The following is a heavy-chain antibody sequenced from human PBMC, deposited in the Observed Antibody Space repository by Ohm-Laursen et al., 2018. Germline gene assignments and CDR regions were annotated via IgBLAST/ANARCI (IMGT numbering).Heavy chain of an antibody. V-gene: IGHV4-59*01. D-gene: IGHD2-2*01. CDR1: GVSMTSYY. CDR3: AREPRDCSSTSCYDWYFDL. Sequence: SDTLSLTCTVSGVSMTSYYWSWIRQSPGKGLEWIGYIYYSGSTKYNPSLKSRATISVDTSKNQFSLNLSSVTAADTAVYYCAREPRDCSSTSCYDWYFDLWGRGTLVTVSS. CDR2: IYYSGST. J-gene: IGHJ2*01.